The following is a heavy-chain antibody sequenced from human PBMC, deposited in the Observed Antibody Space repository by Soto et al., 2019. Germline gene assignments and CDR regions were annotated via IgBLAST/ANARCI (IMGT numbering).Heavy chain of an antibody. CDR1: GFTFDDHA. CDR2: ITWNSLGI. D-gene: IGHD2-15*01. J-gene: IGHJ5*02. V-gene: IGHV3-9*01. CDR3: ARDGVVSFDL. Sequence: GGSLRLSCAASGFTFDDHAIHWVRQVPGRGLEWVSGITWNSLGIGYADSVKGRFTVSRDNAKDSVYLQMNRLTTEDTALYYCARDGVVSFDLWGQGTLVTVSS.